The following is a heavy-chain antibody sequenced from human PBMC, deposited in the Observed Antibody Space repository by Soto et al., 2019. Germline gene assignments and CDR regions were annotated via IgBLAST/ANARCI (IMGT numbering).Heavy chain of an antibody. V-gene: IGHV3-23*01. Sequence: GGSLRLSCAASGFTFSSYAMNWVRQAPGKGLEWVSGISSSGGSTYYADSVKGRFTISRDNSKNTLYLQMNSLRAEDTAVYYCAKRPGLAHFDYWGQGTLVTVSS. CDR1: GFTFSSYA. D-gene: IGHD6-25*01. J-gene: IGHJ4*02. CDR3: AKRPGLAHFDY. CDR2: ISSSGGST.